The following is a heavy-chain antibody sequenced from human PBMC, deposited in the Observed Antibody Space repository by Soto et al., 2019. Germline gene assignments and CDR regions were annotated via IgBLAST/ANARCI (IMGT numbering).Heavy chain of an antibody. CDR2: IYYSGST. D-gene: IGHD3-10*01. J-gene: IGHJ5*02. CDR3: AREYEGDYGSGRNWSDP. V-gene: IGHV4-31*03. CDR1: GGSISSGGYY. Sequence: SETLSLTCTVSGGSISSGGYYWSWIRQHPGKGLEWIGYIYYSGSTYYNPSLKSRVTISVDTSKNQFSLKLSSVTAADTAVYFCAREYEGDYGSGRNWSDPWRQGILVTVPS.